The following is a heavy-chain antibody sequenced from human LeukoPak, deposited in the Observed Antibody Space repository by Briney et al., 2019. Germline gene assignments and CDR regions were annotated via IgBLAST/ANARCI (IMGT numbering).Heavy chain of an antibody. CDR3: ARRGGYDY. CDR2: IYYSGST. CDR1: GGSISSSSYY. V-gene: IGHV4-39*01. D-gene: IGHD5-12*01. J-gene: IGHJ4*02. Sequence: PSETLSLTCTVSGGSISSSSYYWGWIRRPPGEGVGLLRYIYYSGSTYYNPSLKSRVTISVDTSKNQFTLKLTSVTAADTAVYYCARRGGYDYWGQGTLVTVPS.